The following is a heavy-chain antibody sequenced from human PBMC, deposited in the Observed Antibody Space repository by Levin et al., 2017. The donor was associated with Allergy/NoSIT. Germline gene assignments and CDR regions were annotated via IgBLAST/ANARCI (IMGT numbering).Heavy chain of an antibody. Sequence: SETLSLTCAVSGGSISSGGYSWSWIRQPPGKGLEWIGYIYHSGSTYYNPSLKSRVTISVDRSKNQFSLKLSSVTAADTAVYYCARGRVPAAIRNWFDPWGQGTLVTVSS. J-gene: IGHJ5*02. CDR1: GGSISSGGYS. D-gene: IGHD2-2*01. CDR3: ARGRVPAAIRNWFDP. V-gene: IGHV4-30-2*01. CDR2: IYHSGST.